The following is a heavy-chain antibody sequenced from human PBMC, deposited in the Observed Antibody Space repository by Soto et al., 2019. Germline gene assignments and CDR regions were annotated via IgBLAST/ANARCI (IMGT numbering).Heavy chain of an antibody. CDR1: GFTFTSSA. J-gene: IGHJ5*02. Sequence: TSVKVSCKASGFTFTSSAVQWVRQARGQRLEWIGWIVVGSGNTNYAQKFQGRVTMTRDTSTSTVYMELSSLRSEDTAVYYCARDGDYSNYIWFDPWGQGTLVTVSS. CDR2: IVVGSGNT. CDR3: ARDGDYSNYIWFDP. V-gene: IGHV1-58*01. D-gene: IGHD4-4*01.